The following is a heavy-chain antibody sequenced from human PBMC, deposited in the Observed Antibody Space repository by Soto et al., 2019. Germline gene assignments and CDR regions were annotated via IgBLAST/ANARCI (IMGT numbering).Heavy chain of an antibody. J-gene: IGHJ4*02. CDR2: FIPIFGTA. V-gene: IGHV1-69*01. Sequence: QVQLVQSGAEVQKPGSSVKVSCRAARGSFSASGFSWVRQAPGQGLEWVGGFIPIFGTANYAPKFQDRVTMTADESTSTVYMALSSLKSEDTAMYYCARSGYSYGPNIDWGQGTLVTVSS. CDR1: RGSFSASG. CDR3: ARSGYSYGPNID. D-gene: IGHD5-18*01.